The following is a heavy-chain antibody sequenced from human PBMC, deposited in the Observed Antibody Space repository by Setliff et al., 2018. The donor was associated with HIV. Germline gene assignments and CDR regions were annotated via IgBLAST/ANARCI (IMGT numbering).Heavy chain of an antibody. D-gene: IGHD2-15*01. CDR3: ARVLGYCSGGSCYSYYFDY. CDR2: ISSSSSYI. Sequence: GGSLRLSCAASGFTFTNAWMSWVRQGPGKGLEWVSFISSSSSYIYYADSVKGRFTISRDYAKNSLYLQMNSLRADDTAVYYCARVLGYCSGGSCYSYYFDYWGQGTLVTVSS. V-gene: IGHV3-21*01. J-gene: IGHJ4*02. CDR1: GFTFTNAW.